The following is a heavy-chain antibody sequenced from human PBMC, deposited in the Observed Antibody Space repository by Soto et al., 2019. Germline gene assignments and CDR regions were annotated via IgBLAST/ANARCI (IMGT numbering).Heavy chain of an antibody. D-gene: IGHD3-22*01. CDR2: IYYSGTT. V-gene: IGHV4-39*01. Sequence: SETLSLTCSVSGGSISNSPYYWVWIRQPPGNWLEWLGTIYYSGTTSYNPSLKSRVIISVDTSNNQLFLKLRSVTAADTAVYYCARHRQYYDTSGYQQRYFDYWGQGTQVTVSS. CDR1: GGSISNSPYY. J-gene: IGHJ4*02. CDR3: ARHRQYYDTSGYQQRYFDY.